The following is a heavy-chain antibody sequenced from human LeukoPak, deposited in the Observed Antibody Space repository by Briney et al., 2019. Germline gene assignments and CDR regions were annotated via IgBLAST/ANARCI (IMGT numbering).Heavy chain of an antibody. J-gene: IGHJ3*02. CDR3: ARDTRGGFGNDAFDI. CDR2: IYYSGST. Sequence: SETLSLTCTVSGGSISSYYWSWIRQPPGKGLEWIGYIYYSGSTNYNPSLKSRVTISVDTSKNQFSLKLSSVTAADTAVYYCARDTRGGFGNDAFDIWGQGTMVTVSS. CDR1: GGSISSYY. V-gene: IGHV4-59*01. D-gene: IGHD3-10*01.